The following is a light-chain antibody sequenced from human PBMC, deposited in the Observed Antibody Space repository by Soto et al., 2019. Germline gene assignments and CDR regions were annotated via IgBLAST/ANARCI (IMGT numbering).Light chain of an antibody. Sequence: EIVLTQSPGTLSLSPGERATLFCRASQSVSSNYLAWYQQKPGQAPRLLIYDASSRATGIPDRFSGSGSGTDFTLTISRLEPEDSAVYYCHQYGSSPQTFGQGTKVDIK. CDR2: DAS. CDR1: QSVSSNY. CDR3: HQYGSSPQT. J-gene: IGKJ1*01. V-gene: IGKV3-20*01.